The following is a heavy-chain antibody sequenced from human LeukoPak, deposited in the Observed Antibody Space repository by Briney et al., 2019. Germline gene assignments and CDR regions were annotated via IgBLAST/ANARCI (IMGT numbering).Heavy chain of an antibody. CDR3: ARDRGIYYDSSGHYYDY. J-gene: IGHJ4*02. D-gene: IGHD3-22*01. V-gene: IGHV3-21*01. CDR1: GFTFSSYS. CDR2: ISSSSSYI. Sequence: GGSLRLSCAASGFTFSSYSMNWVRQAPGKGLEWVSSISSSSSYIYYADSVKGRFTISRDNAKNSLYLQMNSLRAEDTAVYYCARDRGIYYDSSGHYYDYWGQGTLVTVSS.